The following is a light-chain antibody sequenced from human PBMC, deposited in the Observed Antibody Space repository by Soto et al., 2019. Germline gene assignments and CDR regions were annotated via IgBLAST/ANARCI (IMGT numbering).Light chain of an antibody. Sequence: QSALAXPPSASGSPGQSVTVSCTGTSSDIGDTHYVSWYQQHPGKAPKLMVYEVSKRPSGVPDRFSGSKSGNTASLTVSGLLAEDEGDYYCSSYAGRDTVVFGSGTKVTVL. V-gene: IGLV2-8*01. CDR2: EVS. CDR1: SSDIGDTHY. CDR3: SSYAGRDTVV. J-gene: IGLJ1*01.